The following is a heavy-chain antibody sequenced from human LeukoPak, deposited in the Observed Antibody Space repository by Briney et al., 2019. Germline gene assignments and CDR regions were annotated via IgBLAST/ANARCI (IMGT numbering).Heavy chain of an antibody. V-gene: IGHV1-18*01. CDR3: ARSYYDILTGYFL. Sequence: ASVKVSCKASGYTFTSYGISWVRQAPGQGLEWMGWISAYNGNTNYAQKLQGRVTMTTDTSTSTVYMELRSLRSDDTAVYYCARSYYDILTGYFLWGQGTLVTVSS. D-gene: IGHD3-9*01. J-gene: IGHJ4*02. CDR2: ISAYNGNT. CDR1: GYTFTSYG.